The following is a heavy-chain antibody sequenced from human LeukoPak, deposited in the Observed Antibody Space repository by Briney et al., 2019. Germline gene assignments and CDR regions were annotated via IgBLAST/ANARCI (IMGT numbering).Heavy chain of an antibody. V-gene: IGHV3-48*03. D-gene: IGHD3-22*01. CDR3: ARDTVNYYDSSGYYY. CDR2: INSSGSTI. Sequence: GGSLRLSCAASGFTFSTYEMNWVRQAPGKGLEWVSYINSSGSTIYYADSVKGRFTISRDNAKNSLYLQMNSLRAEDTAVYYCARDTVNYYDSSGYYYWGQGALVTVSS. CDR1: GFTFSTYE. J-gene: IGHJ4*02.